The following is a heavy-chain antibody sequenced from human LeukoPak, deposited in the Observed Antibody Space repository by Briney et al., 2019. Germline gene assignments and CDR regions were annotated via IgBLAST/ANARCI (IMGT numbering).Heavy chain of an antibody. CDR2: ISSSGSTI. CDR3: AELGITMIGGV. CDR1: GFTVSSNY. D-gene: IGHD3-10*02. Sequence: GGSLRLSCAASGFTVSSNYMSWVRQAPGKGLEWVSYISSSGSTIYYADSVKGRYTISRDNAKNSLYLQMNSLRAEDTAVYYCAELGITMIGGVWGKGTTVTISS. V-gene: IGHV3-11*04. J-gene: IGHJ6*04.